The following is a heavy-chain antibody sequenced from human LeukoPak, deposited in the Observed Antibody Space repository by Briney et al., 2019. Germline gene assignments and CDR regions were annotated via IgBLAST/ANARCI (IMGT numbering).Heavy chain of an antibody. CDR3: ARTAQDGNYYYYYYMDV. J-gene: IGHJ6*03. Sequence: PSETLSLTCTVSVDSLSSYYWSWVRQPPAKGLERIGHIYYNGSTNYNPSLKSRLSQSLDTSQNQLSLKLSSVTAADTAVYYCARTAQDGNYYYYYYMDVWGKGTTVTISS. CDR1: VDSLSSYY. V-gene: IGHV4-59*01. CDR2: IYYNGST. D-gene: IGHD5-18*01.